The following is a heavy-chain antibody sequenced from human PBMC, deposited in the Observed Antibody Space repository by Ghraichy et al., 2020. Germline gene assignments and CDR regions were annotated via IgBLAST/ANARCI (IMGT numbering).Heavy chain of an antibody. CDR1: GGSISSGDYY. CDR3: ARVDIVATTPFDY. D-gene: IGHD5-12*01. CDR2: IYYSGNT. J-gene: IGHJ4*02. Sequence: SLNISCTVSGGSISSGDYYWSWIRQPPGKGLEWIGYIYYSGNTYYNPSLKSRVTISVDTSKNQFSLKLSSVTAADTAMYYCARVDIVATTPFDYWGQGTLVTVSS. V-gene: IGHV4-30-4*01.